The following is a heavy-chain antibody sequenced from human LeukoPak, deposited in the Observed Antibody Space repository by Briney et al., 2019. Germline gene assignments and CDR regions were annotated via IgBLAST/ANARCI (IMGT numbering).Heavy chain of an antibody. V-gene: IGHV4-59*08. Sequence: SETLSLTCTVSGGSISSYYWSWIRQPPGKGLEWIGYIYYSGSTNYNPSLKSRVTISVDTSKNQFSLKLSSVTAPDTAVYYCARSYYDSSGYYPQNYYYMDVWGKGTTVTVSS. CDR1: GGSISSYY. J-gene: IGHJ6*03. CDR2: IYYSGST. CDR3: ARSYYDSSGYYPQNYYYMDV. D-gene: IGHD3-22*01.